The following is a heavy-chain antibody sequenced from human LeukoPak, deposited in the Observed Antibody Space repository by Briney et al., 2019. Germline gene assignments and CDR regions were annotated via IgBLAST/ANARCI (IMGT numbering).Heavy chain of an antibody. D-gene: IGHD5-12*01. CDR3: AKDTAQGYTFGTIEQDY. CDR1: GFTFSSYA. CDR2: VSESGDST. Sequence: PGGSLRLSCAASGFTFSSYAMSWVRRAPGKGLEWVSVVSESGDSTHYAESVKGRFTISRDNSKNTLYLEMNRLRADDTAVYYCAKDTAQGYTFGTIEQDYWGQGTLATVAS. J-gene: IGHJ4*02. V-gene: IGHV3-23*01.